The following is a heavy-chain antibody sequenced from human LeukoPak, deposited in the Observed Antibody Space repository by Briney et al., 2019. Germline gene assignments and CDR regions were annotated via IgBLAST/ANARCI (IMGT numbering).Heavy chain of an antibody. D-gene: IGHD5-24*01. CDR1: GFTVSSNY. Sequence: SGGSLRLSCAASGFTVSSNYMSWVRQAPGRGLEWVAVIWYDGSNKYYADSVKGRFTISRDNSKNTLYLQMNSLRAEDTAVYYCARYQGNGYNYFDYWGQGTLVTVSS. J-gene: IGHJ4*02. CDR3: ARYQGNGYNYFDY. CDR2: IWYDGSNK. V-gene: IGHV3-33*08.